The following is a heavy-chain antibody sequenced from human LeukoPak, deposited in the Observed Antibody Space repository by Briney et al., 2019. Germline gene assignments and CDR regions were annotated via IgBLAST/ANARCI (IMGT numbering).Heavy chain of an antibody. J-gene: IGHJ3*02. Sequence: SETLSLTCAVSGGSISSGGYSWSWIRRPPGKGLEWIGYIYHSGSTYYNPSLKSRVTISVDRSKNQFSLKLSSVTAADTAVYYCARSRYPDASDIWGQGTMVTVSS. CDR3: ARSRYPDASDI. CDR1: GGSISSGGYS. V-gene: IGHV4-30-2*01. CDR2: IYHSGST. D-gene: IGHD2-15*01.